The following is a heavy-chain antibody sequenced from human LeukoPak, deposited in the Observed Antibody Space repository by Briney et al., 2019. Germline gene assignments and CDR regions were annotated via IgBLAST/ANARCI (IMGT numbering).Heavy chain of an antibody. J-gene: IGHJ4*02. D-gene: IGHD2-21*01. V-gene: IGHV4-61*02. CDR3: ARDFSY. Sequence: SETLSLTCTASGGSITNNEYYWNWIRQPAGKGLEWIGRIYPSGSTNYNPSLKSRVSISTDTSKNQFSLRLTSVTAADTAVYYCARDFSYWGQGTLVTVSS. CDR2: IYPSGST. CDR1: GGSITNNEYY.